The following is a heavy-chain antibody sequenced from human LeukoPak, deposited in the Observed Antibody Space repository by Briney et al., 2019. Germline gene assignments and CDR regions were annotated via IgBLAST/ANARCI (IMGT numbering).Heavy chain of an antibody. D-gene: IGHD4/OR15-4a*01. V-gene: IGHV3-21*04. J-gene: IGHJ4*02. CDR2: ISSSSSYI. CDR3: ARRAGAYSHPYDY. CDR1: GFTFSSYS. Sequence: GSLRLSCAASGFTFSSYSMNWVRQAPGKGLEWVSFISSSSSYIYYADSVKGRFTISRDNAKNSLYLQMNSLRAEDTAVYYCARRAGAYSHPYDYWGQGTLVTVSS.